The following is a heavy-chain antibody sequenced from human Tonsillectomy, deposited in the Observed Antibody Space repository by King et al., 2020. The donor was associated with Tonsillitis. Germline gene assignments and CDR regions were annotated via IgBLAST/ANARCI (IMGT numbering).Heavy chain of an antibody. CDR1: GYTFTTYG. Sequence: VQLVESGAEVKKSGASVKVSCKASGYTFTTYGISWVRQAPGQGLEWMGWISAYNGNTNYAQKLQGRVTMTTDTSTSTAYMELRSLRSDDTAVYYCARDPPRGYCSSTSCHGRHFDLWGRGTLVTVSS. CDR3: ARDPPRGYCSSTSCHGRHFDL. D-gene: IGHD2-2*01. CDR2: ISAYNGNT. J-gene: IGHJ2*01. V-gene: IGHV1-18*01.